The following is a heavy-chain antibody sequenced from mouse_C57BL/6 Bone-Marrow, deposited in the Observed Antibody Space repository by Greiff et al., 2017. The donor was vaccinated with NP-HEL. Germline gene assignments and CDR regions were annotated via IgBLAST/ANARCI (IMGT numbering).Heavy chain of an antibody. CDR3: TRACDGYYGAWFAY. Sequence: VQLVESGAELVRPGASVTLSCKASGYTFTDYEMHWVKQTPVHGLEWIGAIDPETGGTAYNQKFKGKAILTADKSSSTAYMELRSLTSEDSAVYYCTRACDGYYGAWFAYWGQGTLVTVSA. CDR2: IDPETGGT. CDR1: GYTFTDYE. D-gene: IGHD2-3*01. J-gene: IGHJ3*01. V-gene: IGHV1-15*01.